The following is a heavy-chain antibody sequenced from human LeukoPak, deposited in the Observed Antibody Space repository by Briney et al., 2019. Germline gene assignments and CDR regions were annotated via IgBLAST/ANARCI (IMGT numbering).Heavy chain of an antibody. CDR2: IYYSGST. V-gene: IGHV4-59*01. D-gene: IGHD4-23*01. J-gene: IGHJ4*02. Sequence: PSETLSLTCTVSGGSICSYYWSWIRQPPGKGLEWIGYIYYSGSTNYNPSPKSRVTISVDTSKNQFSLKLSSVTAADTAVYYCARGEDYGGNSGPFDYWGQGTLVSVSS. CDR3: ARGEDYGGNSGPFDY. CDR1: GGSICSYY.